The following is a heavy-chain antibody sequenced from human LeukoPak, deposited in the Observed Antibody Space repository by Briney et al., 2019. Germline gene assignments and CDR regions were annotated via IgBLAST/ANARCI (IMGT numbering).Heavy chain of an antibody. CDR1: GGSISSYY. Sequence: SETLSLTCTVSGGSISSYYWSWIRQPAGKGLEWIGRIYTSGSTNYNPSLKSRVTMSVDTSKNQLSLKLSSVTAADTAVYYCARDLLTIFGVDPFDPWGQGTLVTVSS. V-gene: IGHV4-4*07. D-gene: IGHD3-3*01. J-gene: IGHJ5*02. CDR3: ARDLLTIFGVDPFDP. CDR2: IYTSGST.